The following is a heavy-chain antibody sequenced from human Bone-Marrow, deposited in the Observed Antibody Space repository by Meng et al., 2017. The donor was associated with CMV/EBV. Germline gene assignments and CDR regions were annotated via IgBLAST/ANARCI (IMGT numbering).Heavy chain of an antibody. CDR3: AKGDLPTDY. CDR1: GFTFSSYA. D-gene: IGHD2-21*01. Sequence: GESLKISCAASGFTFSSYAMSWVRQAPGKGLEWVSVIYSGGSSTYYADSVKGRFTISRDNSKNTLYLQMNSLRAEDTDVYYCAKGDLPTDYLGQGTLVTVSS. V-gene: IGHV3-23*03. CDR2: IYSGGSST. J-gene: IGHJ4*02.